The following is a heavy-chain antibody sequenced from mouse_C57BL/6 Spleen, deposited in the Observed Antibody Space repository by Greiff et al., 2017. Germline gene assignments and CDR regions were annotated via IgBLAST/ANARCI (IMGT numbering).Heavy chain of an antibody. D-gene: IGHD1-1*01. CDR3: ARHSDYCGSSYGYFDV. V-gene: IGHV5-12*01. CDR2: ISNGGGRT. Sequence: EVQLVESGGGLVQPGGSLKLSCAASGFTFSDYYMSWVRQTPEKRLEWVACISNGGGRTYYPDTVKGRFTISRDNAKNTLYLQMIRLKTEDTAMYYGARHSDYCGSSYGYFDVWGTGTTVTVSS. CDR1: GFTFSDYY. J-gene: IGHJ1*03.